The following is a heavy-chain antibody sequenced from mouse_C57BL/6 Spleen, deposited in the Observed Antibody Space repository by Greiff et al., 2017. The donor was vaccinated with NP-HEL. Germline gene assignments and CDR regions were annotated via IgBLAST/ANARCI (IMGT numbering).Heavy chain of an antibody. V-gene: IGHV1-39*01. D-gene: IGHD2-1*01. CDR2: INPNYGTT. CDR1: GYSFTDYN. J-gene: IGHJ4*01. CDR3: ARPGGNPIRNAMDY. Sequence: EVQLQESGPELVKPGASVKISCKASGYSFTDYNMNWVKQSNGKSLEWIGVINPNYGTTSYNQKFKGKATLTVDQSSSTAYMQLNSLTSEDSAVYYCARPGGNPIRNAMDYWGQGTSVTVSS.